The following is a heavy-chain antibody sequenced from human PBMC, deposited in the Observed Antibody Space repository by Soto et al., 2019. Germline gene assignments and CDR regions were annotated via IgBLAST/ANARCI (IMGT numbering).Heavy chain of an antibody. CDR2: ISGGDGRST. CDR1: VFTFSDYA. J-gene: IGHJ6*02. Sequence: GGSLRLSCAASVFTFSDYAMSWVRQAPGKGLEWVSAISGGDGRSTYYADSVKGRFTISRDNGKNSLYLQMNSLRAEDTALYYCAKAPAGYYYGMDVWGQGTTVTVSS. V-gene: IGHV3-23*01. CDR3: AKAPAGYYYGMDV.